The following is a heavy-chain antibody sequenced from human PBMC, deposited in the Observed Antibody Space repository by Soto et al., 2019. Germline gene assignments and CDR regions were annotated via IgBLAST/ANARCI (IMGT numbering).Heavy chain of an antibody. D-gene: IGHD6-19*01. V-gene: IGHV1-69*01. CDR3: ARGRGSGWRSYFDY. CDR2: IIPIFGTA. CDR1: GGTFSSYA. J-gene: IGHJ4*02. Sequence: QVQLVQSGAEVKKPGSSVKVSCKASGGTFSSYAISWVRQAPGQGLEWMGGIIPIFGTANYAQKFQGRVTITADESTSTTYMELSSLRSEDTAVYYCARGRGSGWRSYFDYWGQGTLVTVSS.